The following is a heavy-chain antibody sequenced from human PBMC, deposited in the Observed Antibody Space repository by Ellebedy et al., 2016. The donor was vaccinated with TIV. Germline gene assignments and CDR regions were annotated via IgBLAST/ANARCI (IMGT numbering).Heavy chain of an antibody. CDR1: GGSFSGYY. J-gene: IGHJ4*02. D-gene: IGHD6-13*01. CDR3: ATLKNDSSSWFDY. Sequence: SETLSLXXAVYGGSFSGYYWSWIGQPPGKGLGWIGEINHSGSTNYNPSPKSRVTISVDTSKNQFSLKRSSVTAADTAVYYCATLKNDSSSWFDYWGQGTLVTVSS. CDR2: INHSGST. V-gene: IGHV4-34*01.